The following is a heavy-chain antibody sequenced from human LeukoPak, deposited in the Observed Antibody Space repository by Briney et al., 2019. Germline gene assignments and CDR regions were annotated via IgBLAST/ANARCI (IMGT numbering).Heavy chain of an antibody. J-gene: IGHJ4*02. CDR1: GFTFSSYA. CDR2: ISGSGGST. V-gene: IGHV3-23*01. D-gene: IGHD1-26*01. CDR3: AKDGELPGAGYFDY. Sequence: GGSLRLSCAASGFTFSSYAMSWVRQAPGKGLEWVSGISGSGGSTYYADSVKGRFTISRDNSKNTLYLQMNSLRAEDTAVYYCAKDGELPGAGYFDYWGQGTLVTVSS.